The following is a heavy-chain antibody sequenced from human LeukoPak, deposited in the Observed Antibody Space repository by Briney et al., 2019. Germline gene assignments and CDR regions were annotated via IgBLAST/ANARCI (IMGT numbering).Heavy chain of an antibody. CDR2: IYTTGST. D-gene: IGHD3-10*01. J-gene: IGHJ6*03. CDR1: GGSISSYY. V-gene: IGHV4-4*07. Sequence: KPSETLSLTCTVSGGSISSYYWTWIRQPAGKGLEWIGRIYTTGSTNYNPSLNSRVTMSVDTSKNQFSLKLSSVTAADTAVYYCARGYYGSGSHCCHMDVWGKGTTITVS. CDR3: ARGYYGSGSHCCHMDV.